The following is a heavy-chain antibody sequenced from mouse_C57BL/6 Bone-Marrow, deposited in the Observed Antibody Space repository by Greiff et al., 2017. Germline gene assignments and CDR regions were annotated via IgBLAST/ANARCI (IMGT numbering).Heavy chain of an antibody. J-gene: IGHJ1*03. CDR3: TITTVGYWYFEV. V-gene: IGHV14-1*01. CDR2: IDPEDGDT. CDR1: GFNIKDYY. D-gene: IGHD1-1*01. Sequence: VQLQQSGAELVRPGASVKLSCTASGFNIKDYYMHWVKQRPEQGLEWIGRIDPEDGDTEYAPKFQGKATMTADTSSNTAYLQLSSLTSEDTAVYYCTITTVGYWYFEVWGTGTTVTVSS.